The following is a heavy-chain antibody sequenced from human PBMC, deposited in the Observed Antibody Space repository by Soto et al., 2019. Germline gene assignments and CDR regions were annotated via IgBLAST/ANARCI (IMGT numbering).Heavy chain of an antibody. D-gene: IGHD6-19*01. CDR1: GDTFTSYD. V-gene: IGHV1-8*01. CDR2: MNPNSGNT. CDR3: AIARYSRGSHTWFDP. J-gene: IGHJ5*02. Sequence: ASVKVSCKASGDTFTSYDINWVRQATGQGLEWMGWMNPNSGNTGYAQKFQGRVTMTRNTSISTAYMELSSLRSEDTAVYYCAIARYSRGSHTWFDPWGQGTLVTVSS.